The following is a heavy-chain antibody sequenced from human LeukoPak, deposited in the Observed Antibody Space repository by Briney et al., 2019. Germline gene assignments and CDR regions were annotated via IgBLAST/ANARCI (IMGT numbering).Heavy chain of an antibody. V-gene: IGHV1-58*02. J-gene: IGHJ6*02. Sequence: SVKVSCKASGFTFTSSAMQWVRQARGQRLEWIGWIVVGSGNTNYAQKFQERVTITRDMSTSTAYMELSSLRSEDTAVYYCATNVAATGFYYGMDVWGQGTTVTVSS. D-gene: IGHD2-15*01. CDR2: IVVGSGNT. CDR1: GFTFTSSA. CDR3: ATNVAATGFYYGMDV.